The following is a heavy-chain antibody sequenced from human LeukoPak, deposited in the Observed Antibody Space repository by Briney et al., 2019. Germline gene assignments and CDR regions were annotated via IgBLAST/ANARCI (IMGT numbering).Heavy chain of an antibody. Sequence: SGTLSLTCAVSGGSISSSNWWSWVRQPPGKGLEWIGEIYHSGTTNYNPSLKSRVTISVDKSKNQFSLKVTSVTAADAAVYYCARSPSGSSSRWFDPWGQGTLVTVSS. D-gene: IGHD1-26*01. CDR2: IYHSGTT. V-gene: IGHV4-4*02. J-gene: IGHJ5*02. CDR3: ARSPSGSSSRWFDP. CDR1: GGSISSSNW.